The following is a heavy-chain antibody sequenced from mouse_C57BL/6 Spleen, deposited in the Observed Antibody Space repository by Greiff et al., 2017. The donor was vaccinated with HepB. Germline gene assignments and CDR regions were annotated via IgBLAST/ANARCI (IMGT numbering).Heavy chain of an antibody. CDR2: INSSSGYT. Sequence: VQLQQSGAELAKPGASVKLSCKASGYTFTSYWMHWVKQRPGQGLEWIGYINSSSGYTKYNQKFKDQATLTADKSSSTAYMQLSSLTYEDTAVYYCARRSYYAMDYWGQGTTVTVSS. V-gene: IGHV1-7*01. CDR1: GYTFTSYW. J-gene: IGHJ4*01. CDR3: ARRSYYAMDY.